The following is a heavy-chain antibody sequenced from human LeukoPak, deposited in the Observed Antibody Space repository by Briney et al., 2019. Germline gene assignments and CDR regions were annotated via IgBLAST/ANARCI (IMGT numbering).Heavy chain of an antibody. CDR2: IYTSGST. D-gene: IGHD6-13*01. J-gene: IGHJ4*02. CDR1: GGSISSGSYY. V-gene: IGHV4-61*02. Sequence: SETLSLTCTGSGGSISSGSYYWSWIRQPAGKGLEWIGRIYTSGSTNYNPSLKSRVTISVDTSKNQFSLKLSSVTAADTAVYYCARGTSIAAAGYFDYWGQGTLVTVSS. CDR3: ARGTSIAAAGYFDY.